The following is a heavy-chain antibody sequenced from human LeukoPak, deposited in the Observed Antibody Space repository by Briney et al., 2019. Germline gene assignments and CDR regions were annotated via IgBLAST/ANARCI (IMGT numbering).Heavy chain of an antibody. D-gene: IGHD3-16*01. Sequence: GGSLRLSCAASGFTFSHYALHWVRQAPGKGLEWVALIGHDGSDKYYADSVKGRFTISRDNSKNTLYLQMNSLRAEDTALYYCAKDGRLYYDSSNYFDYWGQGILVTVSS. CDR2: IGHDGSDK. CDR1: GFTFSHYA. J-gene: IGHJ4*02. V-gene: IGHV3-30*04. CDR3: AKDGRLYYDSSNYFDY.